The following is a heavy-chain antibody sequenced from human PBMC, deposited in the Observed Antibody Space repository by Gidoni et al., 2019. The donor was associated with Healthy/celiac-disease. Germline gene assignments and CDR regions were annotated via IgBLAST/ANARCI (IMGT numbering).Heavy chain of an antibody. CDR2: IGTAGDT. D-gene: IGHD2-15*01. V-gene: IGHV3-13*04. CDR3: ARGSFGYCSGGSCYDLDY. Sequence: EVQLVESGGGLVQPGGSLRLSCAASGFTFRSYDMHWIRQATGKGLEWVSAIGTAGDTYYPGSVKGRFTISRENAKNSLYLQMNSLRAGDTAVYYCARGSFGYCSGGSCYDLDYWGQGTLVTVSS. CDR1: GFTFRSYD. J-gene: IGHJ4*02.